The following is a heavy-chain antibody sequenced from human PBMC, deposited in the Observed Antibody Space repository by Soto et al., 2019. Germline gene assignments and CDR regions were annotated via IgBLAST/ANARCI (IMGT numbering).Heavy chain of an antibody. CDR3: ARDSGYYDSSGYYFGPY. Sequence: LSLTCAVYGGSFIGYYWSWIRQPPGKGLEWIGEIDHSGRTNYNPSLKSRVTISVDTSKNQFSLKLSSVTAADTAVYYCARDSGYYDSSGYYFGPYWGQGTLVTAPQ. D-gene: IGHD3-22*01. CDR2: IDHSGRT. J-gene: IGHJ4*02. CDR1: GGSFIGYY. V-gene: IGHV4-34*01.